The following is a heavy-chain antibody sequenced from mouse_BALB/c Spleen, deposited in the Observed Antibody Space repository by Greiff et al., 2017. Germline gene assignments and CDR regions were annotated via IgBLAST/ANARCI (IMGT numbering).Heavy chain of an antibody. V-gene: IGHV14-3*02. CDR3: ARTPTMITTFAY. J-gene: IGHJ3*01. CDR1: GFNIKDTY. CDR2: IDPANGNT. Sequence: EVHLVESGAELVKPGASVKLSCTASGFNIKDTYMHWVKQRPEQGLEWIGRIDPANGNTKYDPKFQGKATITADTSSNTAYLQLSSLTSEDTAVYYCARTPTMITTFAYWGQGTLVTVSA. D-gene: IGHD2-4*01.